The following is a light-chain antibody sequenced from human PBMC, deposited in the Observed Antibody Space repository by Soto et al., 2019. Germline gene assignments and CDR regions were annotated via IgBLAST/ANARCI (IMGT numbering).Light chain of an antibody. CDR2: VAS. V-gene: IGKV3-15*01. CDR3: QQFNNWPHT. CDR1: QSVNQK. Sequence: EIVMTQSPVTLSVSPGGRATLSCRASQSVNQKLGWYQQKPGQAPRLLIYVASYRATGIPARFSGSGSGTEYTLTISNLQAEDFAVYYCQQFNNWPHTFGQGTKVDIK. J-gene: IGKJ2*01.